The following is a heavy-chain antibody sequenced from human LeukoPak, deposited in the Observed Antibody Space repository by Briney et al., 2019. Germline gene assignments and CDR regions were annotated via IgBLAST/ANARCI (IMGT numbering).Heavy chain of an antibody. J-gene: IGHJ4*02. CDR3: AKAPTRSEGFDY. CDR2: ISGSGGST. V-gene: IGHV3-23*01. CDR1: GFTFSSHD. Sequence: PGGSLRLSCAASGFTFSSHDMSWVRQAPGKGLEWVSAISGSGGSTYYADSVKGRFTISRDNSKNTLYLQMNSLRAEDTAVYYCAKAPTRSEGFDYWGQGTLVTVSS.